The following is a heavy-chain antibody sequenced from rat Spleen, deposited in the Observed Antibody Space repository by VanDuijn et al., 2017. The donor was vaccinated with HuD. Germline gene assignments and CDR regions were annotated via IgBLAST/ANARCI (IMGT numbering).Heavy chain of an antibody. J-gene: IGHJ2*01. CDR1: GFTFSDYG. Sequence: EVQLVESGGGLVQPGRSMKLSCAASGFTFSDYGMAWVRQAPTKGLEWVATISYGDGSGHSSTYYRDSVKGRFTISRDNAKSTLYLQMDSLRSEDTATYYCATTPLYYSADPYYFDYWGQGVMVTVSS. CDR2: ISYGDGSGHSST. CDR3: ATTPLYYSADPYYFDY. D-gene: IGHD1-1*01. V-gene: IGHV5-29*01.